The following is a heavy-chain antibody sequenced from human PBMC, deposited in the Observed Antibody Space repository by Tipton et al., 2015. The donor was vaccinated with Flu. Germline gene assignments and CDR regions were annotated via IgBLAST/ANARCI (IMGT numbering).Heavy chain of an antibody. J-gene: IGHJ5*02. Sequence: LRLSCAVYGGSFSGYYWSWIRQPPGKGLEWIGEINHSGSTNYNPSLKSRVTISVDTSKNQFSLKLSSVTAADTAVYYCARDDYGFNWFDPWGQGTLVTVSS. CDR3: ARDDYGFNWFDP. V-gene: IGHV4-34*01. CDR2: INHSGST. D-gene: IGHD4-17*01. CDR1: GGSFSGYY.